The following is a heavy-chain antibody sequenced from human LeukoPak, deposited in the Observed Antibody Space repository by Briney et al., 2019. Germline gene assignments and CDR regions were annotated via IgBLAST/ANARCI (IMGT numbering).Heavy chain of an antibody. Sequence: PGGSLRLSCAASGFTFSSYAMHWVRQAPGKGLEWVAVISYDGSNKYYADSVKGRFTISRDNSKNTPYLQMNSLRAEDTAVYYCAKVGGRIAVAGTLLGGSFDIWGQGTMVTVSS. CDR2: ISYDGSNK. J-gene: IGHJ3*02. D-gene: IGHD6-19*01. CDR1: GFTFSSYA. V-gene: IGHV3-30-3*01. CDR3: AKVGGRIAVAGTLLGGSFDI.